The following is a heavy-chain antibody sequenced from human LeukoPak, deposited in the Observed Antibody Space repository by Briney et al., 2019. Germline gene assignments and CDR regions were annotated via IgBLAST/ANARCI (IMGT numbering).Heavy chain of an antibody. Sequence: SETLSLTCTVSGGSIGNNMYYWAWIRQPPGKGLEWIGTFHYSGSTYLKPSLKSRVTISLDKSRNHFSLKLTSVTAADSAVYYCARRSPYSTGWSSYFDYWGQGALVTVSS. CDR2: FHYSGST. CDR1: GGSIGNNMYY. D-gene: IGHD6-19*01. J-gene: IGHJ4*02. CDR3: ARRSPYSTGWSSYFDY. V-gene: IGHV4-39*07.